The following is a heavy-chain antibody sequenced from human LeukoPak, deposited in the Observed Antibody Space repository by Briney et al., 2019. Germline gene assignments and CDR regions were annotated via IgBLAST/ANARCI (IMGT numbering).Heavy chain of an antibody. V-gene: IGHV4-4*02. CDR1: GGSISSSNW. J-gene: IGHJ4*02. CDR2: IYHSGST. Sequence: PSETLSLTCAVSGGSISSSNWWSWVRQPPGKGLEWIGEIYHSGSTNYNPSLKSRVTISVDKSKNQFSLKLSSVTAADTAVYYCARTPYGSGSLSFDYWGQGTLVTVSS. CDR3: ARTPYGSGSLSFDY. D-gene: IGHD3-10*01.